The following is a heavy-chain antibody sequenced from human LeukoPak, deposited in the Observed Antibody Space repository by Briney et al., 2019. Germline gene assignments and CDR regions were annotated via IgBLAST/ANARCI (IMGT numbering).Heavy chain of an antibody. D-gene: IGHD3-9*01. CDR1: GGFINSYY. Sequence: AETLSLTCTVSGGFINSYYWSWIRQPAGKGLEWIGRVYTSGSTNYNPSLKSRITMLVDTYKNQFYLKLTSVTAADTAVYYCAPHNGFDRGYYYYMDVWGKGTTVTVSS. CDR3: APHNGFDRGYYYYMDV. J-gene: IGHJ6*03. CDR2: VYTSGST. V-gene: IGHV4-4*07.